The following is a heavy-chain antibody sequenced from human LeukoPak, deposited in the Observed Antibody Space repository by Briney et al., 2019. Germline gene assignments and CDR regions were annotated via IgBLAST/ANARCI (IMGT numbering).Heavy chain of an antibody. CDR3: ATTFANDAFDI. D-gene: IGHD2-21*01. V-gene: IGHV3-33*03. J-gene: IGHJ3*02. CDR1: GFTFSSYG. CDR2: IWYDGSNK. Sequence: GGSLRLSCAASGFTFSSYGMHWVRQAPGKGLEWVAVIWYDGSNKYYADSVKGRFTISRDNSKNTLYLQMNSLRAEDTAVYYCATTFANDAFDIWGQGTMVTVSS.